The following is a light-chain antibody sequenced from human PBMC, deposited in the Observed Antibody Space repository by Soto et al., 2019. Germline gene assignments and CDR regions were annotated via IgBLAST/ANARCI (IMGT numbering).Light chain of an antibody. CDR1: QSVSSSY. V-gene: IGKV3-20*01. Sequence: EIVLTQSPGTLSLSPGERATLSCRASQSVSSSYLAWYQQKPGQAPRLLIYGPSSRATGIPDRFSASGFETDFTLTISRLEPEDFAVYYCQQHSVSPSWTFRQGTKVEIK. J-gene: IGKJ1*01. CDR2: GPS. CDR3: QQHSVSPSWT.